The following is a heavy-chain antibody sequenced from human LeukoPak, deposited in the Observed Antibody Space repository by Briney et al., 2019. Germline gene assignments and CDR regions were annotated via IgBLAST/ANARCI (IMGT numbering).Heavy chain of an antibody. J-gene: IGHJ4*02. CDR3: ARRSGWYYFDH. D-gene: IGHD6-19*01. V-gene: IGHV3-66*01. Sequence: GGSLRLSCAASGFTVSNDYMTWVRQAPGKGLEWVSVIYSGGSTHYADSVKGRFTISRDNSENTLYLQMNSLRVEDTAVYYCARRSGWYYFDHWGQGTLVTVSS. CDR2: IYSGGST. CDR1: GFTVSNDY.